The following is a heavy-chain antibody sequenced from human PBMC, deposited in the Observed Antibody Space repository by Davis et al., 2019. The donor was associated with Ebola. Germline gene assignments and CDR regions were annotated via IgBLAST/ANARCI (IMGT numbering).Heavy chain of an antibody. J-gene: IGHJ6*04. V-gene: IGHV1-2*06. D-gene: IGHD2-2*01. Sequence: ASVKVSCKASGYTFTSYYMHWVRQAPGQGLEWMGRINPNSGGTNYAQKFQGRVTMTRDTSISTAYMELSRLRSDDTAVYYCAREVVVVPAAPPGYYGMDVWGKGTTVTVSS. CDR3: AREVVVVPAAPPGYYGMDV. CDR1: GYTFTSYY. CDR2: INPNSGGT.